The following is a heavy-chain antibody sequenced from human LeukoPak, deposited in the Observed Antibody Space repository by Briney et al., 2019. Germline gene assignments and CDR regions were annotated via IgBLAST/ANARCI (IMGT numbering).Heavy chain of an antibody. J-gene: IGHJ4*02. Sequence: ASVKVSCKASGYTFTSYGINWVRRATGQGLEWMGWMNPNSGNTGYAEKFQGRVTMTRNVSIRTAYMELSTLRSDDTAVYYCARGRGYSYGYADYWGQGTLVTVSS. V-gene: IGHV1-8*01. CDR3: ARGRGYSYGYADY. CDR1: GYTFTSYG. CDR2: MNPNSGNT. D-gene: IGHD5-18*01.